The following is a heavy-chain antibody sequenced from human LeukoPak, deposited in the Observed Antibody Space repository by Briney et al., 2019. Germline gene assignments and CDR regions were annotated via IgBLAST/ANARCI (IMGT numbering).Heavy chain of an antibody. CDR1: GGSISSHY. D-gene: IGHD1-26*01. J-gene: IGHJ6*03. V-gene: IGHV4-59*11. CDR2: IYYSGST. CDR3: ARVTVGATTRYYYYMDV. Sequence: SETLSLTCTVSGGSISSHYWSWIRQPPGKGLEWIGYIYYSGSTNYNPSLKSRVTISVDTSKNQFSLKLSSVTAADTAVYYYARVTVGATTRYYYYMDVWGKGTTVTVSS.